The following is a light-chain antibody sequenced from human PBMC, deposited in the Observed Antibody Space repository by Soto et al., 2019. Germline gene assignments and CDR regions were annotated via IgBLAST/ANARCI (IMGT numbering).Light chain of an antibody. CDR2: WAS. V-gene: IGKV4-1*01. Sequence: DIVMTQSPDSLAVSLGERATINCKSSQSVLYSSNNKNYLAWYQQKPGQPPKLLIYWASTRESGVPDRFSGSGSGTDFTLTISSLQAEDVAVYYCQQYYSTLGMYTFGQGTKLEIK. CDR3: QQYYSTLGMYT. CDR1: QSVLYSSNNKNY. J-gene: IGKJ2*01.